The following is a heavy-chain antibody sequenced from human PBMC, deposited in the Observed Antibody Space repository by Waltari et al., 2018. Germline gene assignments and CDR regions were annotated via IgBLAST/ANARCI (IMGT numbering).Heavy chain of an antibody. D-gene: IGHD3-22*01. V-gene: IGHV1-18*01. CDR2: VIAYHGNT. CDR1: GYTFTSYA. J-gene: IGHJ6*02. CDR3: ARDRWFDSSVYSPYYYSGMDV. Sequence: QVQLVQSGAEVKKPGASVKVSCKASGYTFTSYAISWVRQAPGQGLEWMGWVIAYHGNTNYAQRLQCRFTMTTDTSTSTAYMELRSLRSDDTAVYYCARDRWFDSSVYSPYYYSGMDVWGQGTTVTVSS.